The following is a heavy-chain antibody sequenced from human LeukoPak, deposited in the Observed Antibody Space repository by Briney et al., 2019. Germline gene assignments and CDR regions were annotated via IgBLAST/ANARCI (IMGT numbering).Heavy chain of an antibody. J-gene: IGHJ4*02. D-gene: IGHD1-26*01. CDR1: GFTVSSNY. CDR3: ARGGYSGSYYYFDY. V-gene: IGHV3-53*01. CDR2: IYSGGST. Sequence: GGSLRLSCAASGFTVSSNYMSWVRQAPGKGLEWVSVIYSGGSTYYADSVKGRFTISRDNSKNTLYLQMNSLRAEDTAVYYCARGGYSGSYYYFDYWGQGTLVTVSS.